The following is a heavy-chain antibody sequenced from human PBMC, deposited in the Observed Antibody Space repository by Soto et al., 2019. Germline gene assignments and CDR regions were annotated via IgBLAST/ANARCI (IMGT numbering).Heavy chain of an antibody. J-gene: IGHJ6*02. V-gene: IGHV3-30-3*01. Sequence: GGSLRLSCAASGFTFSSYAMHWVREAPGKGLEWVAVISYDGSNKYYADSVKGRFTIPRDNSKNTLYLQMNSLRAEDTAVYYCARDRGTMVRGVIYYYGMDVWDQGTTVTVSS. CDR3: ARDRGTMVRGVIYYYGMDV. CDR2: ISYDGSNK. CDR1: GFTFSSYA. D-gene: IGHD3-10*01.